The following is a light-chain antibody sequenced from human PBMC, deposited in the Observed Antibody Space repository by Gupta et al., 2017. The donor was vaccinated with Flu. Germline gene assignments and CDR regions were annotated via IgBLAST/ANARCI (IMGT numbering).Light chain of an antibody. CDR2: GAS. CDR3: QQYNNWPPIT. Sequence: EIVMTQSPATLSVSPGERVTLSCRASQSVRTNLGWYKQKPGQAPRLLIYGASTRGTGITARFSASGCGKELTLIISSLQSEDFALYYFQQYNNWPPITFGAGTKVEIK. J-gene: IGKJ4*01. CDR1: QSVRTN. V-gene: IGKV3-15*01.